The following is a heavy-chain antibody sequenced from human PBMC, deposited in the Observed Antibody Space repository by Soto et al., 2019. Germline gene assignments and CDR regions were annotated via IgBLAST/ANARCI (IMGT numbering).Heavy chain of an antibody. CDR1: GGSISSGGYS. CDR3: AGSGYYHNSGMDV. J-gene: IGHJ6*02. CDR2: INHSGST. Sequence: QLQLQESGSGLVKPSQTLSLTCAVSGGSISSGGYSWSWIRQPPGKGLEGIGYINHSGSTYYNPSLQCRVPISVDRSKNQCSLKLSSVTAADTAVYYGAGSGYYHNSGMDVWGQGTTGTVSS. D-gene: IGHD3-22*01. V-gene: IGHV4-30-2*01.